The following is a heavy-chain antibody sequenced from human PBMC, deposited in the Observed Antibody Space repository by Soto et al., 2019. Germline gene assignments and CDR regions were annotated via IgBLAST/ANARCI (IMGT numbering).Heavy chain of an antibody. Sequence: QLQLQESGPGLVKPSETLSLTCTVSGGSISSSSYYWGWIRQPPGKGLEWIGSIYYSGSTYYNPSLKSRVTISVDTSKNQFSLKLSSVTAADTAVYYCARHPCNIAAAGSWGDYWGQGTLVTVSS. CDR2: IYYSGST. CDR1: GGSISSSSYY. D-gene: IGHD6-13*01. J-gene: IGHJ4*02. CDR3: ARHPCNIAAAGSWGDY. V-gene: IGHV4-39*01.